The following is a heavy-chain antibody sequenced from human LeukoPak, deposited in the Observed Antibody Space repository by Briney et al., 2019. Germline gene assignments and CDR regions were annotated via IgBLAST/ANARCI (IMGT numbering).Heavy chain of an antibody. CDR3: ARGSRVPAAVYNWFDP. D-gene: IGHD2-2*01. V-gene: IGHV3-30*01. CDR1: GFTFSRYA. Sequence: GGSLRLSCAASGFTFSRYAMHWVRQAPGKGLEWVAVISYDGSNKYYADSVKGRFTISRDNSKNTLYLQMNSLRAEDTAVYYCARGSRVPAAVYNWFDPWGQGTLVTVSS. J-gene: IGHJ5*02. CDR2: ISYDGSNK.